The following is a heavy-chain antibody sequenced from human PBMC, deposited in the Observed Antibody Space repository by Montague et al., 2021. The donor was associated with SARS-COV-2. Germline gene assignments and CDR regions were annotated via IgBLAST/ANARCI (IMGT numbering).Heavy chain of an antibody. J-gene: IGHJ4*02. D-gene: IGHD4-17*01. V-gene: IGHV4-39*01. CDR2: VYYSGYT. Sequence: TLSLTCTVSGDSVSSSDHYWGWIRQPPGKGLEWLGIVYYSGYTHYNPSVKGRVTISIDASKNQFSLKLNSLTATDTAIYHCARRRLREDYFDFWGQGTLLTVSS. CDR1: GDSVSSSDHY. CDR3: ARRRLREDYFDF.